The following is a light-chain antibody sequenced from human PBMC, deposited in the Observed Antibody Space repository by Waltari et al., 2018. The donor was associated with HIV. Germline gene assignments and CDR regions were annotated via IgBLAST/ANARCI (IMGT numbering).Light chain of an antibody. CDR3: SSFGGNNPYLV. J-gene: IGLJ3*02. CDR1: TSDVGRYNY. CDR2: EVN. V-gene: IGLV2-8*01. Sequence: QSALTQPPSASGSPGQSVIISCTGTTSDVGRYNYVSWYQQHPGRAPKLMIYEVNKRPPGVPDLFSGSKSGHTASLTVSGLQAEDEANYYCSSFGGNNPYLVFGGGTTLTVL.